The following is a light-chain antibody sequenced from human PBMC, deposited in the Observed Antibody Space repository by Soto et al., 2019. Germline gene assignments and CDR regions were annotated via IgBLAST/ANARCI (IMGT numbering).Light chain of an antibody. CDR2: DVS. CDR1: QSVSSY. Sequence: EIVLTQSPATLSLSPGERATLSCRASQSVSSYLAWYQQKPGQAPRLLIYDVSNRATGIPARFSGSGSGTDFTLAISSLEPEDFAVYYCQQRSNWPPTFGQGTKVDIK. CDR3: QQRSNWPPT. V-gene: IGKV3-11*01. J-gene: IGKJ1*01.